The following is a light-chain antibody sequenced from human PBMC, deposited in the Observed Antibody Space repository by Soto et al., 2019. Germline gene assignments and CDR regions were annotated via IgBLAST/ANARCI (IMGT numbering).Light chain of an antibody. CDR1: PSISGV. CDR3: QHSYTVAIT. CDR2: AAS. J-gene: IGKJ5*01. Sequence: DIQMTQSPSSLSASVGDRVTITCRASPSISGVLNWYQQKPGKAPKFLIFAASNLQSDVPSRFSGSGTETEFTLTISSLQLEDFGTYYCQHSYTVAITFGQGTRLEIK. V-gene: IGKV1-39*01.